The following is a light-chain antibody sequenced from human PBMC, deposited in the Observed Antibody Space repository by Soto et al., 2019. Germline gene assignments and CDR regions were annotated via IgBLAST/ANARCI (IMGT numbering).Light chain of an antibody. J-gene: IGKJ1*01. CDR1: QSVGSTH. V-gene: IGKV3-20*01. CDR3: QHYGTT. CDR2: GAS. Sequence: EFVLTQSPGALSFSPGERATLACRASQSVGSTHLAWYQQRPAQAPRLLIYGASSRATGVPDRFSGSGSGTDFPLTISRLEPDDFAVYYCQHYGTTFGQGTKVEIK.